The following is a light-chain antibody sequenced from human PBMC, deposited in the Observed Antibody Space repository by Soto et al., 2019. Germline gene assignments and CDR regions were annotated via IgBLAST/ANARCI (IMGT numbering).Light chain of an antibody. CDR3: AAWDDSLNGVV. Sequence: QSVLTQPPSASGTPGQRVNISCSGSSSNIGTNSVSWYQHLPGTAPKLIIYNNDRRPSGVPDRFSGSKSDTSASLAISGLQSEDETDYYCAAWDDSLNGVVFGGGTKLTVL. J-gene: IGLJ2*01. CDR1: SSNIGTNS. CDR2: NND. V-gene: IGLV1-44*01.